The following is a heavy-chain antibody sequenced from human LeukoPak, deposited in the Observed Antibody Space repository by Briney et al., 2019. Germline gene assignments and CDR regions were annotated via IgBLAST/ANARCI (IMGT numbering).Heavy chain of an antibody. CDR2: IWYDGSNK. CDR1: GFTFSNYN. V-gene: IGHV3-33*06. Sequence: SLRLSCVASGFTFSNYNMNWVRQAPGKGLEWVAVIWYDGSNKYYADSVKGRFTISRDNSKNTLYLQMNSLRAEDTAVYYCAKDRTIFGVVTPFDYWGQGTLVTVSS. D-gene: IGHD3-3*01. J-gene: IGHJ4*02. CDR3: AKDRTIFGVVTPFDY.